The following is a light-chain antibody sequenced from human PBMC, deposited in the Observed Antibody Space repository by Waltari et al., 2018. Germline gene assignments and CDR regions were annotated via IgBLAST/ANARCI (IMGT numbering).Light chain of an antibody. Sequence: EIVMTQSPATPSGSPGERASLSCRASQSVGSNLAWYQQKPGQAPRLLISGAATGATGVPARFSGSGAGTEFTLTISSLQSEDFAIYYCQQHNNWPLTFGGGTKVESK. V-gene: IGKV3-15*01. CDR1: QSVGSN. J-gene: IGKJ4*01. CDR2: GAA. CDR3: QQHNNWPLT.